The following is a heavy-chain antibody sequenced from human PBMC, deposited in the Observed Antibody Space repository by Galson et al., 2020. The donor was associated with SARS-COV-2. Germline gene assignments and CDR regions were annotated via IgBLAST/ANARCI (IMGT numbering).Heavy chain of an antibody. Sequence: LSLTCAASGFTFSSYAMNWVRQAPGKGLEWVSAISGSGGSTYYADSVKGRFTISRDNSKNTLYLQMNSLRAEDTTVYYCAIKEGYYYYGMDVWGQGTTVTVSS. CDR3: AIKEGYYYYGMDV. CDR1: GFTFSSYA. J-gene: IGHJ6*02. CDR2: ISGSGGST. V-gene: IGHV3-23*01.